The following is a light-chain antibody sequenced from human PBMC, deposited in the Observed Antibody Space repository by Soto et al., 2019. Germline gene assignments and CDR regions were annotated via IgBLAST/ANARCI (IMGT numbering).Light chain of an antibody. CDR2: GNN. J-gene: IGLJ1*01. V-gene: IGLV1-40*01. CDR3: QSYDSSPSAYV. CDR1: SSKLGAGYD. Sequence: QSVLTQPPSLSGAPRQRVTIPCLGRSSKLGAGYDLHWYQHLPGTAPTLLFYGNNNRPSGVPDRFSGSKSDTSASPAITELQAEDEATYYCQSYDSSPSAYVFVPRTTVTVL.